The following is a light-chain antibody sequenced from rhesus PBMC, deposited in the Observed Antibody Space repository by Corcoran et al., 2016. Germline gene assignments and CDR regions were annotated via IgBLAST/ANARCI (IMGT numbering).Light chain of an antibody. CDR1: QDISSW. V-gene: IGKV1-22*01. CDR2: KAS. J-gene: IGKJ3*01. Sequence: IQMTQSPSSLSASIGDTVSFSCRASQDISSWLAWYQQKLGKAPNLLIYKASSLQSGVPSKFSGSGSGTDFTLNISSLQSEDFGTYYCQQYTNRPFTFGPGTKLDIK. CDR3: QQYTNRPFT.